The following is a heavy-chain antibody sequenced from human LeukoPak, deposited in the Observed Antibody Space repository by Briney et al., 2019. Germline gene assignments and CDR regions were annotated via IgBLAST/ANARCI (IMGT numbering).Heavy chain of an antibody. J-gene: IGHJ4*02. CDR1: GFTFDDYA. CDR2: ISWNSVSI. D-gene: IGHD4-17*01. CDR3: AKDINAYGGFDY. Sequence: GRSLRLSCAASGFTFDDYAMHSVRQAPGKGLEWVSGISWNSVSIGYADSVKGRFTISRDNAKNSLYLQMNGLRAEDTALYYCAKDINAYGGFDYWGQGTLVTLSS. V-gene: IGHV3-9*01.